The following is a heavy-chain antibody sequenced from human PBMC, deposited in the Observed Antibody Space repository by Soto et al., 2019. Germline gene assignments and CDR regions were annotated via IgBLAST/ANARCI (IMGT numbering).Heavy chain of an antibody. CDR3: ARDKGGEFLKGSGMDV. Sequence: QMQLQESGPGLVKTSETLSLICSVSGDSITAYYLSWLRQSPGKELEWIGYIYHNGETNYNPSLKSRVTISADTSKTQFSLRLSSVTAADTGVYYCARDKGGEFLKGSGMDVWGQGTTVIVSS. D-gene: IGHD3-10*01. V-gene: IGHV4-59*01. J-gene: IGHJ6*02. CDR2: IYHNGET. CDR1: GDSITAYY.